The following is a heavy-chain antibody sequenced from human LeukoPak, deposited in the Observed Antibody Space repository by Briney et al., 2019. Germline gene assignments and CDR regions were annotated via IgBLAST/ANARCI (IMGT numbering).Heavy chain of an antibody. Sequence: ASVKVSCKASGYTFTSYYMHWVRQAPRQGLEWMGIINPSGGSTSYAQKFQGRVTMTRDTSTSTVYMELSSLRSEDTAVYYCARVGGNYGPLYYYYYGMDVWGQRTTVTVSS. CDR1: GYTFTSYY. V-gene: IGHV1-46*01. CDR3: ARVGGNYGPLYYYYYGMDV. CDR2: INPSGGST. D-gene: IGHD4-11*01. J-gene: IGHJ6*02.